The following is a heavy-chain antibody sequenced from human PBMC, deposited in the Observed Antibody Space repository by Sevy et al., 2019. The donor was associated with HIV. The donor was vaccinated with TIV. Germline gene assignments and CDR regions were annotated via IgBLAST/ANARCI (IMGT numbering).Heavy chain of an antibody. Sequence: LSLTCAASGFPFNDHAMHWVRQVPGKGLEWVSGVSWNSRNIGYADSVKGRFTMYRDNANHFLYLEMNSLRPEDTAFYYCAKVINRGCDGINCYPYYYYFYGLDVWGQGTTVTVSS. V-gene: IGHV3-9*01. CDR2: VSWNSRNI. CDR1: GFPFNDHA. D-gene: IGHD2-21*01. CDR3: AKVINRGCDGINCYPYYYYFYGLDV. J-gene: IGHJ6*02.